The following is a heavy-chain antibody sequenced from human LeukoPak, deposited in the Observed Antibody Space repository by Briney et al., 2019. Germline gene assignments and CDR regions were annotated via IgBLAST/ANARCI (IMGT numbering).Heavy chain of an antibody. CDR3: ARAYSSSWYFNWFDP. Sequence: PSETLSLTCAVYGGSFSGYYWSWIRQSPGKGLEWIGTIYHSGSTYYNASLESRVTISVDTSKNQFSLKLSSVTAADTAVYYCARAYSSSWYFNWFDPWGQGTLVTVSS. CDR2: IYHSGST. J-gene: IGHJ5*02. CDR1: GGSFSGYY. D-gene: IGHD6-13*01. V-gene: IGHV4-34*01.